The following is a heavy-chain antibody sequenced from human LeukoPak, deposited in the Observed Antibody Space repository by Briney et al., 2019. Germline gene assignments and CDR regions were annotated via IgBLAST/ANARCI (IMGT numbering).Heavy chain of an antibody. CDR2: ISAYNGNT. J-gene: IGHJ6*03. CDR1: GYTFTSYG. V-gene: IGHV1-18*04. CDR3: ARDAVTGYYYYMDV. Sequence: HGASVTVSCKASGYTFTSYGISWVRQAPGQGLEWMGWISAYNGNTNYAQKLQGRVTITTDTSTSTAYMELRSLRSDDTAVYYCARDAVTGYYYYMDVWGKGTTVTISS. D-gene: IGHD4-17*01.